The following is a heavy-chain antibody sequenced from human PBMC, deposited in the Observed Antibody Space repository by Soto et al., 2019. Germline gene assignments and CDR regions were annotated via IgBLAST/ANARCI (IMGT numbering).Heavy chain of an antibody. V-gene: IGHV4-39*01. J-gene: IGHJ6*03. CDR1: GGSISSSSYY. CDR3: ARLGGDYVNGYYYYYMDV. CDR2: IYYSGST. Sequence: SETLSLTCTVSGGSISSSSYYWGWIRQPPGKGLEWIGTIYYSGSTYYNPSLKSRVTISVDTSKNQFSLKLSSVTAADTAVYYCARLGGDYVNGYYYYYMDVWNKGTMVTVSS. D-gene: IGHD4-17*01.